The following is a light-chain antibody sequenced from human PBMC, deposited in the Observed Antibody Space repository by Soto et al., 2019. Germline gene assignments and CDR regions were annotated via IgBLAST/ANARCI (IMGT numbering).Light chain of an antibody. J-gene: IGLJ2*01. CDR2: EVS. Sequence: QSALTQPPSASGSPGQSVTISCTGTSSDAGGYNYVSWYRHHPGKAPKLMIYEVSKRPSGVPDRFSGSKSGNTASLTVSGLQAEDEADYYCSSYAGSNNLVFVGGTKLTVL. CDR3: SSYAGSNNLV. CDR1: SSDAGGYNY. V-gene: IGLV2-8*01.